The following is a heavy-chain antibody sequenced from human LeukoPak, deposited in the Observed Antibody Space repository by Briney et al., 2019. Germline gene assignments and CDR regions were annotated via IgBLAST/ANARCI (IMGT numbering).Heavy chain of an antibody. CDR3: AREAFGSGCLDY. Sequence: GGSLRLSCAASGFTFSSYSMNWVRQAPGKGLEWVSSISSSSSYIYYADSVKGRFTISRDNAKNSLYLQMNSLRAEDTAVYYCAREAFGSGCLDYWGQGTLVTVSS. J-gene: IGHJ4*02. V-gene: IGHV3-21*01. D-gene: IGHD6-19*01. CDR1: GFTFSSYS. CDR2: ISSSSSYI.